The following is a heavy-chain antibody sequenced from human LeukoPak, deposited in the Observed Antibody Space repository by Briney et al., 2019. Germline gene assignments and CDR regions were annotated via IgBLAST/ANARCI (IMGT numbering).Heavy chain of an antibody. J-gene: IGHJ4*02. CDR1: GGTFTGYY. CDR2: INPNSGGT. D-gene: IGHD3-22*01. V-gene: IGHV1-2*02. CDR3: ARAYYTYYYDTSGYYLDY. Sequence: ASVKVSCKASGGTFTGYYMQWVRQAPGQGLEWMGWINPNSGGTNYAQKFQGRVTMTRDTSISTAYMELSRLRSDDTAVYYCARAYYTYYYDTSGYYLDYWGQGTLVTVSS.